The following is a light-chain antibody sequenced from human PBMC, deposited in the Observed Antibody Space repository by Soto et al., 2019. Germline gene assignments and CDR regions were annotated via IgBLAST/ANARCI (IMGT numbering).Light chain of an antibody. Sequence: EIVLTQSPGTPSLSPGERATLSCRASQSVSSYLAWYQQKPGQAPRLLIYGASSRATGIPDRFSGSGSGTDFALTISRLEPEDFAVYYCHQYGSSSRTFGQGTKVEIK. CDR2: GAS. V-gene: IGKV3-20*01. J-gene: IGKJ1*01. CDR3: HQYGSSSRT. CDR1: QSVSSY.